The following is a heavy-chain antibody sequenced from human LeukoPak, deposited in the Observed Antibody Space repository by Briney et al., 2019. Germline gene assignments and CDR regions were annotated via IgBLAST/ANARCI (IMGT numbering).Heavy chain of an antibody. CDR2: ISGSGGST. J-gene: IGHJ4*02. CDR1: GFNFSKHA. CDR3: TKGTIWLPFDY. D-gene: IGHD5-18*01. Sequence: GSPRLSCAAFGFNFSKHAMSWARQAPGKGVEWVSAISGSGGSTYYADSVKGRFTISRDNSKNTLYLQMNSLRAEDTAVYYCTKGTIWLPFDYWGQGTLVTVSS. V-gene: IGHV3-23*01.